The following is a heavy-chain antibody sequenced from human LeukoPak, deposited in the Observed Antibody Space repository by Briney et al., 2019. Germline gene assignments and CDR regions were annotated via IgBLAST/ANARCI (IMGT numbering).Heavy chain of an antibody. D-gene: IGHD6-19*01. J-gene: IGHJ4*02. CDR3: AKDGTVAGIAVSSLDY. CDR1: AFTFSSYG. CDR2: IRYDGSNK. Sequence: GGSLRLSCAASAFTFSSYGMHWVRQAPGKGLEWVAFIRYDGSNKYYADSVKGRFTISRDNSKNTLYLQMNSLRAEDTAVYYCAKDGTVAGIAVSSLDYWGQGTLVTVSS. V-gene: IGHV3-30*02.